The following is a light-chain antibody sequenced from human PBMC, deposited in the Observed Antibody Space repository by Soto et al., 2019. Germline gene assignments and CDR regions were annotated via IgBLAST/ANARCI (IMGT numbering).Light chain of an antibody. CDR2: DAS. CDR3: QQRSNLIT. V-gene: IGKV3-11*01. CDR1: QSVSSY. Sequence: EIVSTQSPATLSLSPGERATLSCRASQSVSSYLAWYQQKPGQAPRLLIYDASNRATGIPARFSGSGSGTDFTLTISSLEPEDFAVYYCQQRSNLITFGQGTRLEIK. J-gene: IGKJ5*01.